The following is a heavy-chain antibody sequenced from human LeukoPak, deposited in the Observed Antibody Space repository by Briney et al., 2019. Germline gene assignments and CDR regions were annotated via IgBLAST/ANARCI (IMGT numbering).Heavy chain of an antibody. CDR2: IIPIFGTA. J-gene: IGHJ4*02. V-gene: IGHV1-69*05. CDR1: GGTFSSYA. CDR3: ARDSSGYYYGYFDY. D-gene: IGHD3-22*01. Sequence: ASVKVSCTASGGTFSSYAISWVRQAPGQGLEWMGGIIPIFGTANYAQKFPGRVTITTDESTSTAYMELSSLRSEDTAVYYCARDSSGYYYGYFDYWGQGTLVTVSS.